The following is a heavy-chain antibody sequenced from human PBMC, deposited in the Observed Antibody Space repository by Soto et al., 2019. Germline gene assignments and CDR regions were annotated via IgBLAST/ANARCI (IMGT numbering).Heavy chain of an antibody. CDR3: VMVDNYVTPTPQDV. Sequence: ASSVTGCCKRSGYSLSIYGIGWVRHATGQGLEWMGWISPYTGNTHSATQVQGRLTMTTDTSTSTAYMDLGSLTSDDTAVYYCVMVDNYVTPTPQDVWGQGTTVTVSS. CDR2: ISPYTGNT. D-gene: IGHD3-16*01. J-gene: IGHJ6*02. V-gene: IGHV1-18*01. CDR1: GYSLSIYG.